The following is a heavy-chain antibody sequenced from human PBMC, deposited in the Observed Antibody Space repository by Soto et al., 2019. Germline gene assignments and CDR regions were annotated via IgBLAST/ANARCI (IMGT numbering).Heavy chain of an antibody. J-gene: IGHJ4*02. CDR1: GDSVSSNSAA. CDR2: TYYRSKWYN. Sequence: KQSQTLSLTCAISGDSVSSNSAAWNWIRQSPSRGLEWLGRTYYRSKWYNDYAVSVKSRITINPDTSKNQFSLQLNSVTPEDTAVYYCARAVYYYDSSGYSLRQVDYWGQGTLVTVSS. D-gene: IGHD3-22*01. V-gene: IGHV6-1*01. CDR3: ARAVYYYDSSGYSLRQVDY.